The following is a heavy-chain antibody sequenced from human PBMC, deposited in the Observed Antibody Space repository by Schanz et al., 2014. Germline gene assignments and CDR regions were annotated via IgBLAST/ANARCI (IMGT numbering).Heavy chain of an antibody. Sequence: EVQLLESGGGLVQPGGSLRLSCAASGFTFSSYAMSWVRQAPGKGLEWVSAMNESHSTIYYADSVKGRFTISRDNAKSSLYLQMNSLRVEDTAVYYCAASSGWHPSTDYWGQGTLVTVSS. CDR2: MNESHSTI. D-gene: IGHD6-19*01. J-gene: IGHJ4*02. V-gene: IGHV3-23*01. CDR1: GFTFSSYA. CDR3: AASSGWHPSTDY.